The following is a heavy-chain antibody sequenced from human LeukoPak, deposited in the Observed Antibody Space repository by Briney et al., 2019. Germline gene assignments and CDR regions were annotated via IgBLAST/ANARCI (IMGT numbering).Heavy chain of an antibody. CDR2: INPNSGST. D-gene: IGHD5-24*01. J-gene: IGHJ4*02. Sequence: ASVKVSCKASGYTFTGYYMHWVRQAPGQGLEWMGWINPNSGSTNYAQKFQGRVTMTRDTSNSTAYMELSRLRSDGTAAYYCARASQPGDLEMATATAPYYWGQGTLVTVSS. CDR3: ARASQPGDLEMATATAPYY. V-gene: IGHV1-2*02. CDR1: GYTFTGYY.